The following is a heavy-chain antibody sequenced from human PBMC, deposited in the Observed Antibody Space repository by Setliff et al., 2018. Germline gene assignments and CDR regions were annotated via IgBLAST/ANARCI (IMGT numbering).Heavy chain of an antibody. J-gene: IGHJ4*02. D-gene: IGHD1-26*01. V-gene: IGHV1-2*04. CDR2: INTNSGDT. CDR1: GYTFTGHY. CDR3: ATSYSGSYYGY. Sequence: ASVKVSCKASGYTFTGHYIHWVRQAPGQGLEWMGWINTNSGDTNYAQNFQGWVTMTRDTSISTAYMELSRLRSGDTAVYYCATSYSGSYYGYWGQGTLVTVSS.